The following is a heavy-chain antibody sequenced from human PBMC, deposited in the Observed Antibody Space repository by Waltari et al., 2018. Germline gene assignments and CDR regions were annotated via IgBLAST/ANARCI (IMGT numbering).Heavy chain of an antibody. CDR3: ARDKQWSYDH. D-gene: IGHD2-15*01. CDR2: IAPDGGTI. Sequence: QVQLVESGGGVVQPGGSLRLACAASGFTFSTYNMHWVRQAPGKGLEGGAIIAPDGGTIFCADSVKGRFTISRDNSKNTLYLQMSSLRAEDTAIYYCARDKQWSYDHWGQGTLVTVSS. J-gene: IGHJ5*02. V-gene: IGHV3-30*19. CDR1: GFTFSTYN.